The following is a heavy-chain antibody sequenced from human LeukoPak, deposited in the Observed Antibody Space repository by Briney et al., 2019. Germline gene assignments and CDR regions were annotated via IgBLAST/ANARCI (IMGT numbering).Heavy chain of an antibody. CDR1: GYTFTGYY. CDR3: ARVLYGSGSYYNDP. Sequence: ASVKVSCKASGYTFTGYYMHWVRQAPGQGLEWMGWINPNSGGTNYAQKFQGWVTMTRDTSVSTAYMELSRLRSDDTAVYYCARVLYGSGSYYNDPWGQGTLVTVSS. D-gene: IGHD3-10*01. CDR2: INPNSGGT. J-gene: IGHJ5*02. V-gene: IGHV1-2*04.